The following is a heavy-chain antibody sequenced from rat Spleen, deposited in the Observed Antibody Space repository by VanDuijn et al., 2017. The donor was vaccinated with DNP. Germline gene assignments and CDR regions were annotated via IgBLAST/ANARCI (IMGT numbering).Heavy chain of an antibody. Sequence: EVQLVESGGDLVQPGRSLKLSCAASGFTFSDYNMAWVRQAPKKDLEWVATISYDGSNTYYRDSVKGRFTISRNNAKSTLYLQMDSLRSEETATYYCAKAGGYSPWYFDYWGQGVMVTVSS. V-gene: IGHV5S10*01. CDR1: GFTFSDYN. J-gene: IGHJ2*01. D-gene: IGHD1-11*01. CDR3: AKAGGYSPWYFDY. CDR2: ISYDGSNT.